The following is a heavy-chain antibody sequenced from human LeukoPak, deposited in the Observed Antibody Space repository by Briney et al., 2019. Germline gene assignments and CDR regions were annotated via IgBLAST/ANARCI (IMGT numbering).Heavy chain of an antibody. J-gene: IGHJ4*02. V-gene: IGHV3-23*01. Sequence: GGSLRLSCAASGFTFSSYAMSWVRQAPGKGLEWVSAISGSGGSTYYADSVKGRFTISRDNSKNTLYLQMNSLRAEDTAVYYCAKVHHLYGSGSYGYWGQGTLVTVSS. CDR2: ISGSGGST. CDR3: AKVHHLYGSGSYGY. CDR1: GFTFSSYA. D-gene: IGHD3-10*01.